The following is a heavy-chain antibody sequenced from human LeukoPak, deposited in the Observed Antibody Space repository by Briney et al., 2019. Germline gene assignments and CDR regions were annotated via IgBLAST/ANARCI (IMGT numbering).Heavy chain of an antibody. CDR2: ISWNSGSI. V-gene: IGHV3-9*01. J-gene: IGHJ6*03. Sequence: GGSLRLSCAASGFTFDDYAMHWVRQAPGKGLEWVSGISWNSGSIGYADSVKGRFTISRDNSKNTLYLQMNSLRAEDTAVYYCARDRGAGPYYYYYMDVWGKGTMVTVSS. D-gene: IGHD6-19*01. CDR3: ARDRGAGPYYYYYMDV. CDR1: GFTFDDYA.